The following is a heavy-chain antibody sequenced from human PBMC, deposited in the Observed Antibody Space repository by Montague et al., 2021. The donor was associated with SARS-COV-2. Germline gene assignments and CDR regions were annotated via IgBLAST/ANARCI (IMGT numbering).Heavy chain of an antibody. V-gene: IGHV4-59*01. CDR1: GGSISSYY. Sequence: SETLSLTCTVSGGSISSYYWSWIRQPPGKGLEWIGYIYYSGSTNYNPSLKSRVTISVDTSKNQFSLKLTSVTAADTAVYYCTRGRDGYYHRSALFDYWGQGTLVTVSS. CDR2: IYYSGST. J-gene: IGHJ4*02. CDR3: TRGRDGYYHRSALFDY. D-gene: IGHD3-22*01.